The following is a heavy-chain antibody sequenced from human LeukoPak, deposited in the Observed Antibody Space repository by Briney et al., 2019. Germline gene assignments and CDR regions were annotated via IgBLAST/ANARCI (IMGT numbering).Heavy chain of an antibody. CDR3: ARGLGGVGGFDY. D-gene: IGHD3-10*01. J-gene: IGHJ4*02. CDR2: IYYSGST. Sequence: LETLSLTYTVSGGSISSYYWSWIRQPPGKGLEWIGYIYYSGSTNYNPSLKSRVTISVDTSKNQFSLKLSSVTAADTAVYYCARGLGGVGGFDYWGQGTLVTVSS. V-gene: IGHV4-59*01. CDR1: GGSISSYY.